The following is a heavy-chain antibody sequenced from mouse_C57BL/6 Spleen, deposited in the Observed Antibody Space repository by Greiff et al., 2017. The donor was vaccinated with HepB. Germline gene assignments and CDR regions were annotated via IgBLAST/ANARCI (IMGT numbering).Heavy chain of an antibody. V-gene: IGHV1-72*01. D-gene: IGHD1-1*01. CDR2: IDPNSGGT. CDR1: GYTFTSYW. Sequence: VQLQQSGAELVKPGASVKLSCKASGYTFTSYWMHWVKQRPGRGLEWIGRIDPNSGGTKYNEKFKSKATLTVDKPSSTAYMQLSSLTSEDSAVYYCARTTTVGDYYAMDYWGQGTSVTVSS. J-gene: IGHJ4*01. CDR3: ARTTTVGDYYAMDY.